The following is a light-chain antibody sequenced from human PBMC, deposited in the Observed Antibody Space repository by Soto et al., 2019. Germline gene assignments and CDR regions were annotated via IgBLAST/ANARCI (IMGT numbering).Light chain of an antibody. J-gene: IGLJ1*01. CDR1: SSNIGNNY. CDR3: GTWDSSLRGV. CDR2: DNN. V-gene: IGLV1-51*01. Sequence: QSALTQPPSVSAAPGQKVTISFSGSSSNIGNNYVSWYQQLPGTAPKLLIYDNNKRPSGIPDRFSGSKSGTSATLGITGLQTGDEADYYCGTWDSSLRGVFGTGTKVTVL.